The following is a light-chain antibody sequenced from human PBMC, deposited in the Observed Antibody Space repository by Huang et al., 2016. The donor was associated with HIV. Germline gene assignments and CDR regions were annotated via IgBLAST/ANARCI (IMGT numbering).Light chain of an antibody. Sequence: EIVLTQSPGTLSLSPGERATLSCRASQSVISNYLAWYQQKPGQAPRLLIYRTSSRAAGLPDRFSGSGSGTDFTLTISRQEPEDFAVYYCQQYGGSPPITFGQGTRLEIK. V-gene: IGKV3-20*01. CDR3: QQYGGSPPIT. J-gene: IGKJ5*01. CDR1: QSVISNY. CDR2: RTS.